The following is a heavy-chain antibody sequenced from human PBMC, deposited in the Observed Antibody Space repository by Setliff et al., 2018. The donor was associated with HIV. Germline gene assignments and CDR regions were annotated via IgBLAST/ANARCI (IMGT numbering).Heavy chain of an antibody. CDR2: IYTSGST. V-gene: IGHV4-4*07. D-gene: IGHD4-4*01. Sequence: SETLSLTCTVSGGSTSSYYWSWIRQPAGKGLEWIGRIYTSGSTNYNPSLKSRVTMSVDTSKNQFSLKLSSVTAEDTAVYYCAREGGSNLPSGGEGLVNYFQYMDVWGTGTTVTVSS. CDR3: AREGGSNLPSGGEGLVNYFQYMDV. J-gene: IGHJ6*03. CDR1: GGSTSSYY.